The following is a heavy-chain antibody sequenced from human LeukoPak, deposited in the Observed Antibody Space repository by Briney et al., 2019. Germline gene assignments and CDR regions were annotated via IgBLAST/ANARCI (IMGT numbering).Heavy chain of an antibody. V-gene: IGHV4-39*01. J-gene: IGHJ5*02. CDR3: ARSSAAEGPTHNWFGP. Sequence: PSLTLSLTCSVSGGSISGTSIYWGWIRQPPGKRLEWIGSYYYSGDTCYSPSLRSRVIISVDTSRNQFSLKLTSVTAADTAVYYCARSSAAEGPTHNWFGPWGQGILVTVPS. CDR2: YYYSGDT. CDR1: GGSISGTSIY. D-gene: IGHD6-13*01.